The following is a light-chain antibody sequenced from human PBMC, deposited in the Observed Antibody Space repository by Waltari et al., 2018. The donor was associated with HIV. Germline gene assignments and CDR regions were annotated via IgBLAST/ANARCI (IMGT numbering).Light chain of an antibody. J-gene: IGKJ1*01. V-gene: IGKV3-15*01. CDR2: GAS. Sequence: VMTQSPATLSVSPGDRTTHSCRASQSVRTKLAWYQQKPGQPPRLLIYGASTRATGIAARFSGSGSGTEFTLTINSLQSEDYAVYYCQQYDYWPPWTFGQGTKVEMK. CDR3: QQYDYWPPWT. CDR1: QSVRTK.